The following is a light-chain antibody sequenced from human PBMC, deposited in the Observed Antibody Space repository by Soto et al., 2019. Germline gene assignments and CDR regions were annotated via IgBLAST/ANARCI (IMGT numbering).Light chain of an antibody. CDR1: QTISHY. V-gene: IGKV1-39*01. Sequence: DIQMTQSPSSLSASVGDRVTITCRASQTISHYLNWYQQKPGKAPKLLIYGASSLQSGVPSRFSGSGSGTDSTLSISSLQPEDFATYYCEQSYSTRWTFGQGTKVEIK. CDR2: GAS. J-gene: IGKJ1*01. CDR3: EQSYSTRWT.